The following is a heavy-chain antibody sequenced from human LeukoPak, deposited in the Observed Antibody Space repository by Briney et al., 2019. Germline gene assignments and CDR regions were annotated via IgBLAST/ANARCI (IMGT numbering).Heavy chain of an antibody. CDR2: IIPLFDTP. Sequence: SVKVSCKASGGIISSDAFSWVRQAPGQGLEWMGGIIPLFDTPNYAQRFQGRVTITADESTSTVYMELSGLRSEDTAVYYCARGEAVVTTIPLYNWFNPWGQGTLVTVSS. V-gene: IGHV1-69*13. CDR1: GGIISSDA. CDR3: ARGEAVVTTIPLYNWFNP. J-gene: IGHJ5*02. D-gene: IGHD2-21*02.